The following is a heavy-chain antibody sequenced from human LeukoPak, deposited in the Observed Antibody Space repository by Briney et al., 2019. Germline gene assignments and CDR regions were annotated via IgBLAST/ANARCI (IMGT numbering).Heavy chain of an antibody. V-gene: IGHV3-30*02. CDR2: IRYDGNNK. Sequence: GGSLRLSCAASGSMFSSYGMHWVRQAPGKGLEWVAFIRYDGNNKHYADSVKGRFTISRDNAKNSLYLQMNSLRAEDTAVYYCAKEGGVYSTPYYMDVWGKGTTVTVSS. CDR3: AKEGGVYSTPYYMDV. J-gene: IGHJ6*03. CDR1: GSMFSSYG. D-gene: IGHD1-26*01.